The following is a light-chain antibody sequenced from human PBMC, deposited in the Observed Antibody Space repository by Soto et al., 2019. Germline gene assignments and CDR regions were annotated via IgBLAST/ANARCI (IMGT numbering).Light chain of an antibody. CDR2: GNS. J-gene: IGLJ2*01. Sequence: QPVLTQPPSVSGAPGQRVTISCTGSSSNIGAVYDVHWYQHLPGTAPKLLIYGNSNRPSGVPDRFSGSIDSSSNSASLTISGLKTEDEADYYCHSYDSDNVIFGGGTQLTVL. V-gene: IGLV1-40*01. CDR3: HSYDSDNVI. CDR1: SSNIGAVYD.